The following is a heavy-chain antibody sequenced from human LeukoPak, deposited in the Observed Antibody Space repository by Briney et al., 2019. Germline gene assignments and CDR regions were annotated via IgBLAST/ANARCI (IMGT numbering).Heavy chain of an antibody. V-gene: IGHV3-33*06. D-gene: IGHD2-21*02. CDR2: IWNDGSHE. J-gene: IGHJ4*02. Sequence: GGSLRLSREVSGFTFNSYGMHWVRQAPGKGLEWVAAIWNDGSHEYYADSEKGRFIISRDNFRNTVYLQMNSLRAEDTAVYYCAKDATEFGDSHFDCWGQGTLVTVSS. CDR1: GFTFNSYG. CDR3: AKDATEFGDSHFDC.